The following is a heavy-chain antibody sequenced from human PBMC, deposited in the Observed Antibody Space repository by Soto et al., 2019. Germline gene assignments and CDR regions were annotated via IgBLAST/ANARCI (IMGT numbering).Heavy chain of an antibody. CDR3: AKDVEWSLDF. CDR2: ISAYNGNT. V-gene: IGHV1-18*04. Sequence: GASVKVSCKASGYTFTSCGISWLRQAPGQGLEWMGWISAYNGNTNYAQKLQGRFTISRDNAKNALFLQMNSLRVDDTGIYYCAKDVEWSLDFWGLGTLVTVSS. CDR1: GYTFTSCG. D-gene: IGHD3-3*01. J-gene: IGHJ4*02.